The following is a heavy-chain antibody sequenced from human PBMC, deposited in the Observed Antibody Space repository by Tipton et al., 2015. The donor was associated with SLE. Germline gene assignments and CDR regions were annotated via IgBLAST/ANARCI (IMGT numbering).Heavy chain of an antibody. CDR3: ARAMAWTGDPLHFDY. D-gene: IGHD3/OR15-3a*01. Sequence: TLSLTCTVSGGSISGSTYYWGWLRQPPGKGLEWIGTMYYSGSTDYNPSLKSRVNISVDTSKNQFSLKLSSVTAADTAVYFCARAMAWTGDPLHFDYWGQGSLVTVSS. CDR1: GGSISGSTYY. J-gene: IGHJ4*02. CDR2: MYYSGST. V-gene: IGHV4-39*07.